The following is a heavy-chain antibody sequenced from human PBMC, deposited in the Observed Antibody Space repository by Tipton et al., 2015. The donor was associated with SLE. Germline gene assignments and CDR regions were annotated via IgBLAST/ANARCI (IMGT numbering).Heavy chain of an antibody. D-gene: IGHD3-22*01. CDR1: GYSISSGHY. V-gene: IGHV4-38-2*02. CDR3: ARGVAYYYDFGALDI. CDR2: ISHSGNT. Sequence: LRLSCTVSGYSISSGHYWGWIRQSPGKGLEWIGSISHSGNTYYNPSLQSRVSMSVDTSKNQVLVRLNSVTAADTAVYYCARGVAYYYDFGALDIWGQGTMVTVSS. J-gene: IGHJ3*02.